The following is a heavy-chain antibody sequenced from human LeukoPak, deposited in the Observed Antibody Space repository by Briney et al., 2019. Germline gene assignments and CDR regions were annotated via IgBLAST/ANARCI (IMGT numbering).Heavy chain of an antibody. Sequence: GASVKVSCKASGGTFSSYAISWVRQAPGQGLEWMGGIIPIFGTANYAQKFQGRVTITADESTSTAYMELSSLRSEDMAVYYCAREGDTATAGWGQGTLVTVSS. CDR2: IIPIFGTA. J-gene: IGHJ4*02. D-gene: IGHD5-18*01. CDR3: AREGDTATAG. V-gene: IGHV1-69*13. CDR1: GGTFSSYA.